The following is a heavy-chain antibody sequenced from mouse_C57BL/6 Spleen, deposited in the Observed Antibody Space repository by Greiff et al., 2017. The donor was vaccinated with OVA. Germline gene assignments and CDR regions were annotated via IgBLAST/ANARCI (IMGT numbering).Heavy chain of an antibody. CDR3: ARDRDYYGSSFFDY. Sequence: EVMLVESGGGLVKPGGSLKLSCAASGFTFSSYAMSWVRQTPEKRLEWVATISDGGSYTYYPDNVKGRFTISRDNAKNNLYRQMSHLKSEDTAMYYCARDRDYYGSSFFDYWGQGTTLTVSS. D-gene: IGHD1-1*01. CDR2: ISDGGSYT. J-gene: IGHJ2*01. V-gene: IGHV5-4*01. CDR1: GFTFSSYA.